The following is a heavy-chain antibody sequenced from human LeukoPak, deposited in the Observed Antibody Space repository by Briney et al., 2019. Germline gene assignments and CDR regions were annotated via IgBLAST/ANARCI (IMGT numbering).Heavy chain of an antibody. CDR1: GYSISTGCY. J-gene: IGHJ4*02. CDR2: IYHSGST. D-gene: IGHD3-10*01. CDR3: VRVPYYYDSGSYHPRFFDY. Sequence: SEALSLTCAVSGYSISTGCYWGWIRQPPGKGLEWIGSIYHSGSTNYNPSLESRATISVDTSKNQFSLRLSSVTAADTAVYYCVRVPYYYDSGSYHPRFFDYWGQGTLVTVSS. V-gene: IGHV4-38-2*01.